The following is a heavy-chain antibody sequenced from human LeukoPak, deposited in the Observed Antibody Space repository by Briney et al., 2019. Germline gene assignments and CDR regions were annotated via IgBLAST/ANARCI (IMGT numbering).Heavy chain of an antibody. V-gene: IGHV3-30*03. CDR2: ISYDGSNK. CDR3: ARSATYSSSWYSSEYFQH. J-gene: IGHJ1*01. D-gene: IGHD6-13*01. CDR1: GFTFSSYG. Sequence: PGGSLRLSCAASGFTFSSYGMHWVRQAPGKGLEWVAVISYDGSNKYYADSVKGRFTISRDNSKNTLYLQMNSLRAEDTAVYYCARSATYSSSWYSSEYFQHWGQGTLVTVSS.